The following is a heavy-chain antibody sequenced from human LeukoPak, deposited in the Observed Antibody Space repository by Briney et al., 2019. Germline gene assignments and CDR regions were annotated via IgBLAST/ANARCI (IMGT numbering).Heavy chain of an antibody. CDR1: GYTFSSYA. J-gene: IGHJ4*02. CDR2: ISYDGSNK. Sequence: SCKASGYTFSSYAMHWVRQAPGKGLEWVAVISYDGSNKYYADSVKGRFTISRDNSKNTLYLQMNSLRAEDTAVYYCARETGGAARLGHFDYWGQGTLVTVSS. CDR3: ARETGGAARLGHFDY. V-gene: IGHV3-30-3*01. D-gene: IGHD6-6*01.